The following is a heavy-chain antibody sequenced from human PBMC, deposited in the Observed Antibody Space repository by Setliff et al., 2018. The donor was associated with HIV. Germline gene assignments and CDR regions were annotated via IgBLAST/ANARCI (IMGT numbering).Heavy chain of an antibody. V-gene: IGHV3-48*01. CDR1: GFTFDSYS. Sequence: GGSLRLSCATSGFTFDSYSIIWVRQAPGKGLEWVSYISGLGGGTIYYADSVRGRFTISRDDAEKSVYLQMNSLRAEGTAVYYCASIELAAMVPVDYWGQGTLVTVSS. CDR3: ASIELAAMVPVDY. J-gene: IGHJ4*02. CDR2: ISGLGGGTI. D-gene: IGHD5-18*01.